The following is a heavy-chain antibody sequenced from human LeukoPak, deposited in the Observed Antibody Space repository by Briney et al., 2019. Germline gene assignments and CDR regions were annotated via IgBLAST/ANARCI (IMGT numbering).Heavy chain of an antibody. CDR2: IFHTGST. D-gene: IGHD3-22*01. J-gene: IGHJ3*02. CDR3: ARDRSVSGYDAFDI. Sequence: SETLSLTCTVSGDSISSNYWWTWVRQPPGKGLEWIGEIFHTGSTNYNPSLKSRVTISVDTSKNQFSLKLSSVTAADTAVYYCARDRSVSGYDAFDIWGQGTMVTVSS. CDR1: GDSISSNYW. V-gene: IGHV4-4*02.